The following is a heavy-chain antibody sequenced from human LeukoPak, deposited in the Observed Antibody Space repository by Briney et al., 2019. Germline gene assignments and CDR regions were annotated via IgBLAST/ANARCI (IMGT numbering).Heavy chain of an antibody. CDR2: IRSNAYGGTT. D-gene: IGHD3-10*01. CDR3: SRIYGSGSFLPDY. V-gene: IGHV3-49*04. Sequence: SGGSLRLSCTVSGYTFGDYGVGRVRQAPGKGLEWVGFIRSNAYGGTTEYAASVKGRFTISREDSKTTAYLQMNSLKIEDAAVYYCSRIYGSGSFLPDYWGQGTLVTVSS. CDR1: GYTFGDYG. J-gene: IGHJ4*02.